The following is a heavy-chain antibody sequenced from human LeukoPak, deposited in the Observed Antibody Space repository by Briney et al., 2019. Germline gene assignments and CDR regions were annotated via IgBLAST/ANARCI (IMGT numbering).Heavy chain of an antibody. Sequence: SETLSLTCTVSGVSISGNYWSWIRQPPGKGLEWIGYIYYSGSTNYNPSLKSRVTISVDTSKNQFSLKLSSVTAADTAVYYCARGVVMAWFDPWGQGTLVTVSS. CDR1: GVSISGNY. D-gene: IGHD3-3*01. V-gene: IGHV4-59*01. CDR3: ARGVVMAWFDP. J-gene: IGHJ5*02. CDR2: IYYSGST.